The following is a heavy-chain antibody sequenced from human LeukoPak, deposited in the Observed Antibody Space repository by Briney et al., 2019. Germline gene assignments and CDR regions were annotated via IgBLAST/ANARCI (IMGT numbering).Heavy chain of an antibody. J-gene: IGHJ4*02. Sequence: ASVKVSCKASGYTFTSYYMHWVRQAPGQGLEWMGLINPTGGSTGYAQKFQGRVTMTEDTSTDTAYMELSSLRSEDTAVYYCATENPYYYDSSGYPRHFDYWGQGTLVTVSS. CDR3: ATENPYYYDSSGYPRHFDY. D-gene: IGHD3-22*01. CDR1: GYTFTSYY. V-gene: IGHV1-46*01. CDR2: INPTGGST.